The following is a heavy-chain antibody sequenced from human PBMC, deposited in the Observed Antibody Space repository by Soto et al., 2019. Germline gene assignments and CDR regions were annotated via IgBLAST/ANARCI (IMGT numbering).Heavy chain of an antibody. D-gene: IGHD3-22*01. CDR2: ISAYNGNT. CDR3: ARKAPNYYDSSGYYVDY. V-gene: IGHV1-18*04. Sequence: GASVKVSCKASGYTFTSYGISWVRQAPGQGLEWMGWISAYNGNTNYAQKLQGRVTMTTDTSTSTAYMELRSLRSDDTAVYYCARKAPNYYDSSGYYVDYWGQGTLVTVSS. CDR1: GYTFTSYG. J-gene: IGHJ4*02.